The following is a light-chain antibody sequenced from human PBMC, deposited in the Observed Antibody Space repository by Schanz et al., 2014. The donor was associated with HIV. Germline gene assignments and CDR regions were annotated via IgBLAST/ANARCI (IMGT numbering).Light chain of an antibody. J-gene: IGKJ1*01. CDR1: QTITDS. V-gene: IGKV1-5*03. Sequence: DIQMTQSPPTLSASIGDRVTITCRASQTITDSLAWYQQKPGKAPKLLIYKASNLESGVPSRFIGRGSGTEFTLTITRLQPDDFATYYCQQYESSYVTFGQGTKVDIK. CDR3: QQYESSYVT. CDR2: KAS.